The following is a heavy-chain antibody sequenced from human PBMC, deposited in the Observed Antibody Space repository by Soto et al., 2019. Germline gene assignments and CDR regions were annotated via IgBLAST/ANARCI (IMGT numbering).Heavy chain of an antibody. V-gene: IGHV3-23*01. D-gene: IGHD1-7*01. CDR3: AKERYNWNYVYAFDI. CDR1: EVTCWTHG. J-gene: IGHJ3*02. CDR2: ISGSGGRT. Sequence: PVVSMRVLSIAAEVTCWTHGRRWILQKPGKGLEWVSAISGSGGRTYYADSVKGRFTISRDNSKNTLYLQMNSLRAEDTAVYYCAKERYNWNYVYAFDIWGQGTMVTVSS.